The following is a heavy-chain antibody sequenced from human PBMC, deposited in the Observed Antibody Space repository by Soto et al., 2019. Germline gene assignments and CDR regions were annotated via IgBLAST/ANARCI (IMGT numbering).Heavy chain of an antibody. CDR2: INHSGST. CDR3: ARGGCSSTSCYRRKTWFDP. D-gene: IGHD2-2*02. J-gene: IGHJ5*02. CDR1: GGSFSGYY. V-gene: IGHV4-34*01. Sequence: KTSETLFLTCAVYGGSFSGYYWSWIRQPPGKGLEWIGEINHSGSTNSNPSLKSRVTISVDTSKNQFSLKLSSVTAADTAVYYCARGGCSSTSCYRRKTWFDPWGQGTLVTVAS.